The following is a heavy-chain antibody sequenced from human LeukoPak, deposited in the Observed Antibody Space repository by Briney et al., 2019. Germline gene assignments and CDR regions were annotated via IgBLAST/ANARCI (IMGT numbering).Heavy chain of an antibody. Sequence: SETLSLTCTVSGGSISSGSYYWSWIRQPAGKGLEWIGRIYTSGSTNYNPSLKSRVTISVDMSKNQFSLKLSSVTAADTAVYYCARTVVVPAAIYYYYYGMDVWGQGTTVTVSS. CDR1: GGSISSGSYY. D-gene: IGHD2-2*01. J-gene: IGHJ6*02. CDR2: IYTSGST. V-gene: IGHV4-61*02. CDR3: ARTVVVPAAIYYYYYGMDV.